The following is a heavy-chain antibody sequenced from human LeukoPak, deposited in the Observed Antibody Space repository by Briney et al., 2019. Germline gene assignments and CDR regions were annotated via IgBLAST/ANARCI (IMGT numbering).Heavy chain of an antibody. CDR3: ARVPTVTFFDY. J-gene: IGHJ4*02. D-gene: IGHD4-17*01. CDR1: GGSFSGYY. CDR2: INHSGST. Sequence: SETLPLTCAVYGGSFSGYYWSWIRQPPGKGLEWIGEINHSGSTNYNPSPKSRVTISVDTSKNQLSLKLSSVTAADTAVYYCARVPTVTFFDYWGQGTLVTVSS. V-gene: IGHV4-34*01.